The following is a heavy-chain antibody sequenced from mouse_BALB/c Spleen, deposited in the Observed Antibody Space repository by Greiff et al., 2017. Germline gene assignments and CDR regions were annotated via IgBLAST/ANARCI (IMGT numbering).Heavy chain of an antibody. CDR1: GYSFTDYI. CDR3: ARSTMIIYYYAMDY. Sequence: VQLQQTGPELVKPGASVKISCKASGYSFTDYIMLWVKQSHGKSLEWIGNINPYYGSTSYNLKFKGKATLTVDKSSSTAYMQLNSLTSEDSAVYYCARSTMIIYYYAMDYWGQGTSVTVSS. V-gene: IGHV1-39*01. J-gene: IGHJ4*01. D-gene: IGHD2-4*01. CDR2: INPYYGST.